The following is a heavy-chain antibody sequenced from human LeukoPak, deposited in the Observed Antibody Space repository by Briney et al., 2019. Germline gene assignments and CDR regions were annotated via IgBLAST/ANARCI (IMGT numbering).Heavy chain of an antibody. Sequence: PGGSLRVSCAASGFTFSSYWMSWVRQAPGKGLEWVANIKQDGSEKYYVDSVKGRFTISRDNAKNSLYLQMNSLRAEDTAVYYCARGGGCSGGSCYSTTPYYYYGMDVWGQGTTVTVSS. CDR3: ARGGGCSGGSCYSTTPYYYYGMDV. J-gene: IGHJ6*02. D-gene: IGHD2-15*01. CDR1: GFTFSSYW. CDR2: IKQDGSEK. V-gene: IGHV3-7*01.